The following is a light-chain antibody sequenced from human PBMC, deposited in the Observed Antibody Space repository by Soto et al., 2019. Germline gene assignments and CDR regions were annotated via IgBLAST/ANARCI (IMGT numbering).Light chain of an antibody. CDR3: QQYNSYSPEA. V-gene: IGKV1-5*03. Sequence: DIQMTQSPSTLSASLGDRVTITCRASQSVSSWLAWFQQKPGKAPKLLIYKASSLQSGVSSRFSGGGSGTEFTLTISSLQPDDFATYYCQQYNSYSPEAFGQGTKVDIK. J-gene: IGKJ1*01. CDR1: QSVSSW. CDR2: KAS.